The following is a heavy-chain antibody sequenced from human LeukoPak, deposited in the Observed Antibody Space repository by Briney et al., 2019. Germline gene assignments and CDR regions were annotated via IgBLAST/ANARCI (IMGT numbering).Heavy chain of an antibody. J-gene: IGHJ5*02. D-gene: IGHD1-26*01. CDR1: GGSISSGGYS. CDR2: IYHSGST. CDR3: AREEGPYYNWFDP. V-gene: IGHV4-30-2*01. Sequence: SQTLSLTCAVSGGSISSGGYSWSWLRQPPGKGLEWIGYIYHSGSTYYNPSLKSRVTKSVVRSKNQFSLKLSSVTAADTAVYYCAREEGPYYNWFDPWGQGTLVTVSS.